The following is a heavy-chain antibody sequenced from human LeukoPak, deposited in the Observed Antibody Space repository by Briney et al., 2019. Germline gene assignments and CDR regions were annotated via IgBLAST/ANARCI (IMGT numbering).Heavy chain of an antibody. CDR2: ISGSGGST. J-gene: IGHJ5*02. CDR3: ARDSYSSSPNWFDP. D-gene: IGHD6-6*01. V-gene: IGHV3-23*01. CDR1: GFTFSNSA. Sequence: GGSLRLSCAASGFTFSNSAMNWVRQAPGKGLEWVSAISGSGGSTYYADSVKGRFTISRDNSKNTLYLQMNSLRAEDTAVYYCARDSYSSSPNWFDPWGQGTLVTVSS.